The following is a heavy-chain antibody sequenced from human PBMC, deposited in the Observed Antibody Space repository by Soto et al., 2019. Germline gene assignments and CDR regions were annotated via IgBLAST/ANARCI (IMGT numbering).Heavy chain of an antibody. V-gene: IGHV3-11*01. J-gene: IGHJ4*02. CDR3: AREAGKVDY. Sequence: GGPLRLSGFVSGFTFSDNYISWIRQAPGKGLEWLSYISSSGTTIYYADCVKGRFSMSRDNAKNSVYLQMNSLRAEDSAVYYCAREAGKVDYWGQGCLVTVPS. CDR2: ISSSGTTI. CDR1: GFTFSDNY. D-gene: IGHD6-19*01.